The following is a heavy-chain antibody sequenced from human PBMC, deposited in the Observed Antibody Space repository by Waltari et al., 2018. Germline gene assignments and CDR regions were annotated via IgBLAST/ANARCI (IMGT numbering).Heavy chain of an antibody. CDR1: GYTFTSYY. J-gene: IGHJ4*02. V-gene: IGHV1-46*01. D-gene: IGHD6-19*01. CDR2: INPSGGST. Sequence: QVQLVQSGAEVKKPGASVKVSCKASGYTFTSYYMHWVRQAPGQGLEWMGIINPSGGSTSYAHKFQGRVTMTRDTYTSTVYMELSSLRSEDTAVYYCARGGDIAVAEISGFDYWGQGTLVTVSS. CDR3: ARGGDIAVAEISGFDY.